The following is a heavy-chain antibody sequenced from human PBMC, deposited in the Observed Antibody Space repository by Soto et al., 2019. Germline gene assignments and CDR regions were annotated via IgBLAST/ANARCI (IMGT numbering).Heavy chain of an antibody. CDR1: GFTFSSYA. D-gene: IGHD2-8*01. Sequence: PGGSLRLACAASGFTFSSYAMSCVRQAPGKGLEWVSAISGSGGSTYYADSVKGRFTISRDNSKNTLYLQMNSLRAEDTAVYYCAKKRMSRYYGMDVWGQGTTVTVSS. CDR3: AKKRMSRYYGMDV. V-gene: IGHV3-23*01. J-gene: IGHJ6*02. CDR2: ISGSGGST.